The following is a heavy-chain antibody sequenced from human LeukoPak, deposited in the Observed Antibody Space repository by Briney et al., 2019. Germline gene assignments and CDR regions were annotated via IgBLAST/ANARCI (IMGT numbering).Heavy chain of an antibody. D-gene: IGHD5-18*01. V-gene: IGHV3-53*01. CDR1: GFTVSSNY. CDR3: ARQYSYGRFDY. Sequence: PGGSLRLSCAASGFTVSSNYMNWVRQAPGKGLEWVSVIYSGGSTYYADSVKGRFTISRDNSKNTLYLQMYSLRVEDTAVYYCARQYSYGRFDYWGQGTLVTVSS. J-gene: IGHJ4*02. CDR2: IYSGGST.